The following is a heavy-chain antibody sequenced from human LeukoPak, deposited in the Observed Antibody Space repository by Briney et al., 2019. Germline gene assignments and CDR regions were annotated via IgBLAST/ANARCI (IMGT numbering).Heavy chain of an antibody. CDR1: GGSISSGDYY. Sequence: SETLSLTCTVSGGSISSGDYYWSWIRQPPGQGLEWIGYIYYSGITYYNPSLKSRVTISVDTSKNQFSLFSLKLSSVPAADTAVYYCARAAGMVDYWGQGTLVTVSS. V-gene: IGHV4-30-4*01. CDR2: IYYSGIT. CDR3: ARAAGMVDY. D-gene: IGHD3-10*01. J-gene: IGHJ4*02.